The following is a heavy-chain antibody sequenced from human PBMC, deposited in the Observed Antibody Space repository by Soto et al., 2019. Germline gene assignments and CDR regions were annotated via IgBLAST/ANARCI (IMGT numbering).Heavy chain of an antibody. J-gene: IGHJ4*02. CDR2: ISAYNGNA. CDR3: ARDYYDIWSGFYTAGY. D-gene: IGHD3-3*01. V-gene: IGHV1-18*01. CDR1: GYTFTSYG. Sequence: QVQLVQSGVEVKKPGASVKVSCKASGYTFTSYGISWVRQAPGQGPEWMGWISAYNGNANYSQKVQGRVTMTTDTPTSTAYMELRSLRSDDTGVYYCARDYYDIWSGFYTAGYWGRGTLVTVSS.